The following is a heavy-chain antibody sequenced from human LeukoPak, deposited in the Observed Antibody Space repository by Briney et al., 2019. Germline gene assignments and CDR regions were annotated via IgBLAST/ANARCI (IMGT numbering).Heavy chain of an antibody. CDR3: ARGLPSRDGYNYSWFDP. J-gene: IGHJ5*02. CDR1: GYTFTGYY. V-gene: IGHV1-2*02. D-gene: IGHD5-24*01. Sequence: ASVKVSCKASGYTFTGYYMHWVRQAPGQALEWMGWINPNSGGTNYAQKFQGRVTMTRDTSISTAYMELSRLRSDDTAVYYCARGLPSRDGYNYSWFDPWGQGTLVTVSS. CDR2: INPNSGGT.